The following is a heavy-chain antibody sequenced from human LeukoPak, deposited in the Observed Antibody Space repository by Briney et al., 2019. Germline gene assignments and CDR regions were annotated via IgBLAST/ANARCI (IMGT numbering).Heavy chain of an antibody. CDR3: AKNAGWELQD. Sequence: SETLSLTCAVSGGSVNNENWWSWVRQSPGTGLEWIGEIYHGEVPKYNPSLKSRVTISMDRSKNQLSLNLNSVAAADTAVYYCAKNAGWELQDWGQGTLVTVSS. CDR1: GGSVNNENW. V-gene: IGHV4-4*02. J-gene: IGHJ4*02. D-gene: IGHD1-26*01. CDR2: IYHGEVP.